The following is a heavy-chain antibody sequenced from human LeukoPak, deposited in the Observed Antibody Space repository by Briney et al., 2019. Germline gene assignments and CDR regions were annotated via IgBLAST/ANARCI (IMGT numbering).Heavy chain of an antibody. D-gene: IGHD5-18*01. V-gene: IGHV5-51*01. CDR3: WRLKRGYGPIGRDY. CDR1: GYSFTSYW. CDR2: IFPGDSDT. J-gene: IGHJ4*02. Sequence: GESLKSSCNGSGYSFTSYWIGWVRQMPGKCLVWMGIIFPGDSDTRYSPSFQGQVTILADKSINTAFLQWSNLKSSDTAMVYYWRLKRGYGPIGRDYWGQGTLVTVSS.